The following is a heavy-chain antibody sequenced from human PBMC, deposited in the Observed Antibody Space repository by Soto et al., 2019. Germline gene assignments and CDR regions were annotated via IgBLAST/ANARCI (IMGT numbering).Heavy chain of an antibody. Sequence: EVQLVESGGGLVKPGGSVRVSCAASGFTFSNYSMNWVRQAPGKGLEWVSSISSTSKYIYYADSVKGRFTISRDNAKKSLYLQMNSLRAEYTAVYYCARGLSSGWFDYWGQGTLVTVSA. CDR1: GFTFSNYS. CDR2: ISSTSKYI. CDR3: ARGLSSGWFDY. V-gene: IGHV3-21*01. J-gene: IGHJ5*01. D-gene: IGHD6-19*01.